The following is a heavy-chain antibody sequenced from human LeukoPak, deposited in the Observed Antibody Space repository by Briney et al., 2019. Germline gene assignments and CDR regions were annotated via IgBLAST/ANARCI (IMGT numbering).Heavy chain of an antibody. Sequence: GGSLRLSCAASGFTFSSYVMSWVRQAPGKGLEWVSGISGSGGNTYYADSVKGRFTISRDNSKSTLSLQMNSLRAEDTAIYYCATYRQVLLPFESWGQGTLVTVSS. J-gene: IGHJ4*02. V-gene: IGHV3-23*01. CDR2: ISGSGGNT. CDR1: GFTFSSYV. CDR3: ATYRQVLLPFES. D-gene: IGHD2-8*02.